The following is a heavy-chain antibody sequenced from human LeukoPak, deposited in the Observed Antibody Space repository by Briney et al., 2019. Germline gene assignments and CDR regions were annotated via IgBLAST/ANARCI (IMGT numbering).Heavy chain of an antibody. J-gene: IGHJ4*02. V-gene: IGHV4-59*01. CDR2: IYYSGST. CDR3: ARGNGWYYY. D-gene: IGHD6-19*01. Sequence: SETLSLTCTVSGGSISSYYWSWIRQPPGKGLEWIGYIYYSGSTNYNPSLKSRVTISVDTSKNQFSLKLSSVTAADTAVYYCARGNGWYYYWGQGTLVTVSS. CDR1: GGSISSYY.